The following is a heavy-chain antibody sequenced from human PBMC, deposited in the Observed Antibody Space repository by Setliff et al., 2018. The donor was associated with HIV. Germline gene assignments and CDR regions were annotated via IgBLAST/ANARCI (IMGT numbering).Heavy chain of an antibody. J-gene: IGHJ4*02. V-gene: IGHV2-5*01. CDR3: VHGGVVVRGNFFDY. Sequence: TLTLTCTFSGFSLTTSGVRVGWIRQPPGKAPEWLALMYWNNNNYYSPSLKSRLTITKGTSKNQVVLRMTNMDPVDTATYFCVHGGVVVRGNFFDYWGQGILVTVSS. CDR1: GFSLTTSGVR. CDR2: MYWNNNN. D-gene: IGHD3-10*01.